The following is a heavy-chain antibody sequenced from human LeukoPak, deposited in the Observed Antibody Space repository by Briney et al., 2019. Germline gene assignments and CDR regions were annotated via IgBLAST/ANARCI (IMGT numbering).Heavy chain of an antibody. Sequence: PSETLSLTCTVSGGSLSSSSYYCSWIRQPPGKGMEWIGEITHSGSTNYNPSLKSRVTISVDTPKNQFPLKLSSVTAADTAVYYCARPTRASSGYYPRGAFDIWGQGTMVTVSS. V-gene: IGHV4-39*06. CDR2: ITHSGST. J-gene: IGHJ3*02. CDR1: GGSLSSSSYY. CDR3: ARPTRASSGYYPRGAFDI. D-gene: IGHD3-22*01.